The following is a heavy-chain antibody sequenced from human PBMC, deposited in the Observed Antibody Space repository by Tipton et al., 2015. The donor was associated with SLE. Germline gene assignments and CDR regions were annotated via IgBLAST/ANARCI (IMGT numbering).Heavy chain of an antibody. CDR3: ARQGYAPGAFDI. CDR2: IYYSGST. J-gene: IGHJ3*02. V-gene: IGHV4-39*07. D-gene: IGHD5-12*01. CDR1: GGSISSSSYY. Sequence: TLSLTCTVSGGSISSSSYYWGWIRQPPGKGLEWIGSIYYSGSTYYNPSLKSRVTISVDTSKNQFSLKLSSVTAADTAVYYCARQGYAPGAFDIWGQGTMVTVSS.